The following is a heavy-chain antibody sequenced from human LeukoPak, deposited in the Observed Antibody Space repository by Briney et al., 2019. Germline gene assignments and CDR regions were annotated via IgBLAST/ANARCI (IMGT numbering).Heavy chain of an antibody. Sequence: PGGSLRLSCAASGFTFDDYGMSWVRQAPGKGLEWVSCISGSGGSTYYADSVKGRFTISRDNSKNSLYLQMNSLRAEDTAVYYCARDRLHYGEYEKTFDYWGQGTLVTVSS. J-gene: IGHJ4*02. V-gene: IGHV3-23*01. CDR2: ISGSGGST. D-gene: IGHD4-17*01. CDR1: GFTFDDYG. CDR3: ARDRLHYGEYEKTFDY.